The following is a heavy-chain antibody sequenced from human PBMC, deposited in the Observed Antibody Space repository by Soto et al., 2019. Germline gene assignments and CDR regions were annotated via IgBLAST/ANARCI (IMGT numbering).Heavy chain of an antibody. Sequence: QVQLVQSGAEVRKPGSSVKVSCKASGGTFSRHAISWVRQAPGQGLEWMGGSIPIFGTANHAQKFEGRVTLIAEESTSTVYMELSSLRSEDTAMYYCARGWGYDSNDYYYAYWGQGTLVIVSS. V-gene: IGHV1-69*01. CDR3: ARGWGYDSNDYYYAY. CDR2: SIPIFGTA. J-gene: IGHJ4*02. D-gene: IGHD3-22*01. CDR1: GGTFSRHA.